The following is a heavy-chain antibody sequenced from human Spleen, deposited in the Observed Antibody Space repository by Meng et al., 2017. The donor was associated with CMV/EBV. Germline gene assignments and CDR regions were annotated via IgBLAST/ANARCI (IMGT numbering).Heavy chain of an antibody. J-gene: IGHJ3*01. CDR1: GGTVSNYL. V-gene: IGHV1-69*10. CDR2: IIPIVGLT. Sequence: SVKVSCKASGGTVSNYLLGWVRQAPGQGLEWMGGIIPIVGLTNYAQNSQGRVTITADTSTITVYMELSSLTSEDTAVYYCARDARGGDGVWGQGTMVTVSS. D-gene: IGHD6-6*01. CDR3: ARDARGGDGV.